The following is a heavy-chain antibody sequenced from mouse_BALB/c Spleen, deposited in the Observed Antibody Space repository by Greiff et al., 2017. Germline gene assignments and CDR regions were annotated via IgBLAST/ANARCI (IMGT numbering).Heavy chain of an antibody. CDR1: GYSITSGYY. CDR3: AREGTTATFDV. D-gene: IGHD1-2*01. J-gene: IGHJ1*01. Sequence: ESGPGLVKPSQSLSLTCSVTGYSITSGYYWHWIRQFPGNKLEWMGYISYDGSNNYNPSLKNRISITRDTSKNQFFLKLNSVTTEDTATYYCAREGTTATFDVWGAGTTVTVSS. CDR2: ISYDGSN. V-gene: IGHV3-6*02.